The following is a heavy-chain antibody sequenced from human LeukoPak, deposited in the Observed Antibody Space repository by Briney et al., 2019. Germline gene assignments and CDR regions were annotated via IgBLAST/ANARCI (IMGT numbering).Heavy chain of an antibody. Sequence: GGSLRLSCAASGFTFDDYGMSWVRQAPGKGLEWVSVIYSGGSTYYADSVKGRFTISRDNSKNTLYLQMNSLRAEDTAVYYCARDRGAEYQLLRYYYYGMDVWGQGTTVTVSS. V-gene: IGHV3-53*01. D-gene: IGHD2-2*01. J-gene: IGHJ6*02. CDR2: IYSGGST. CDR3: ARDRGAEYQLLRYYYYGMDV. CDR1: GFTFDDYG.